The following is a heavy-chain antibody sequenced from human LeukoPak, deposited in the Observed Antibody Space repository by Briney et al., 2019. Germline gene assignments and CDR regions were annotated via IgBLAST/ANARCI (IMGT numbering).Heavy chain of an antibody. V-gene: IGHV4-34*01. CDR3: ARGVGIVVVVAATYSFDS. J-gene: IGHJ4*02. Sequence: SETLSLTCAVYGGSFSGYYWSWIRQPPGKGLEWIGEINHSGSTNYNPSLKSRVTISVDTSKNQFSLKLSSVTAADTAVYYCARGVGIVVVVAATYSFDSWGQGALSPSPQ. D-gene: IGHD2-15*01. CDR2: INHSGST. CDR1: GGSFSGYY.